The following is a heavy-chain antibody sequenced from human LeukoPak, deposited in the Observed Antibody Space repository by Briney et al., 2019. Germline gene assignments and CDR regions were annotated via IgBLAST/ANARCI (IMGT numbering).Heavy chain of an antibody. V-gene: IGHV3-23*01. CDR1: GFTFSSYA. J-gene: IGHJ4*02. CDR3: ARVGRDSSGYYGYFDY. D-gene: IGHD3-22*01. CDR2: ISGSGGST. Sequence: GGSLRLSCAASGFTFSSYAMSWVRQAPGKGLEWVSAISGSGGSTYYADSVKDRFTISRDNSKNTLYLQMNSLRAEDTAVYYCARVGRDSSGYYGYFDYWGQGTLVTVSS.